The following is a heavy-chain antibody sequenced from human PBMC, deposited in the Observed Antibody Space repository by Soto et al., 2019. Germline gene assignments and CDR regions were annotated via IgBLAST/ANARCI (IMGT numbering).Heavy chain of an antibody. CDR1: GGSIISVGYY. J-gene: IGHJ5*02. CDR3: ARSVFP. CDR2: IYYSGST. V-gene: IGHV4-31*03. Sequence: TLQTLCLRCTVSGGSIISVGYYWSWIRQHPGKGLEWIGYIYYSGSTYYNPSLKSRVTISVDTSKNQFSLKLSSVTAADTAVYYCARSVFPWGQGTLVTVSS.